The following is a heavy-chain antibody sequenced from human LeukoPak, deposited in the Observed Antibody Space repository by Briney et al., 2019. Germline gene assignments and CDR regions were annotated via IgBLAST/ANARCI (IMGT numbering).Heavy chain of an antibody. J-gene: IGHJ5*02. D-gene: IGHD3-22*01. Sequence: GRSLRLSCAASGFIFSTYAMHWVRQAPGKGLEWVAVISYDGSNKYYADSVKGRFTISRDNSKNTLYLQMNSLRAEDTAVYYCARNPYDSSGYNWFDPWGQGTLVTVSS. CDR1: GFIFSTYA. V-gene: IGHV3-30-3*01. CDR3: ARNPYDSSGYNWFDP. CDR2: ISYDGSNK.